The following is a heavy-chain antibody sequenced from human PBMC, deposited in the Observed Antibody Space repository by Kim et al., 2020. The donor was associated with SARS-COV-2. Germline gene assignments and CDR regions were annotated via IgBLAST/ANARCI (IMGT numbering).Heavy chain of an antibody. CDR1: GFTFSNAW. Sequence: GGSLRLSCAASGFTFSNAWMSWVRQAPGKGLEWVGRIKSKTDGGTTDYAAPVKGRFTISRDDSKNTLYLQMNSLKTEDTAVYYCTTDNRLYCSSTSCYTAFDIWGQGTMVTVSS. D-gene: IGHD2-2*02. CDR2: IKSKTDGGTT. CDR3: TTDNRLYCSSTSCYTAFDI. J-gene: IGHJ3*02. V-gene: IGHV3-15*01.